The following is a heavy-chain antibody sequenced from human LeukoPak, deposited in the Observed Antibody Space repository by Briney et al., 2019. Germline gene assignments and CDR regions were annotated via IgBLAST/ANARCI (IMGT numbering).Heavy chain of an antibody. CDR1: GFTFSSYA. J-gene: IGHJ4*02. Sequence: GGSLRLSCAASGFTFSSYAMSWVRKAPGKGLEWVSAISGSGGSTYYADSVKGRFTISRDNSKNTLYLQMNSLRAEDTAVYYCAKDPLPIAAAGTADYWGQGTLVTVSS. V-gene: IGHV3-23*01. CDR2: ISGSGGST. D-gene: IGHD6-13*01. CDR3: AKDPLPIAAAGTADY.